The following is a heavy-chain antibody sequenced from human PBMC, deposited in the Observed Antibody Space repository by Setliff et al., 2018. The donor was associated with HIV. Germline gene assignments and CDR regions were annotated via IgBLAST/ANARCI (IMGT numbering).Heavy chain of an antibody. CDR1: GGSFSDYY. V-gene: IGHV4-34*01. J-gene: IGHJ6*03. D-gene: IGHD3-16*01. CDR3: ARDVPWGDYYYYMDV. Sequence: SETLSLTCAVYGGSFSDYYWSWIRQPPGKGLEWIGEINHSGRTIQSPSLGSRVTISIDTSKNQFSLKLSSVTAADTAVYYCARDVPWGDYYYYMDVWGKGTTVTVSS. CDR2: INHSGRT.